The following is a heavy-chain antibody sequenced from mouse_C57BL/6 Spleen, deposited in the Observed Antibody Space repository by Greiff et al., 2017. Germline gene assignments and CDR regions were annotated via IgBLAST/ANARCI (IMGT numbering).Heavy chain of an antibody. D-gene: IGHD1-1*02. CDR3: ARRTRGWYYFCY. V-gene: IGHV5-17*01. CDR2: ISSGSSTI. CDR1: GFTFSDYG. Sequence: EVQGVESGGGLVKPGGSLKLSCAASGFTFSDYGMHWVRQAPEKGLEWVAYISSGSSTIYYAATVKGRFTISRDNAKNTLFLQMPSLRSEDTAMYYCARRTRGWYYFCYWGQGTTLTVSS. J-gene: IGHJ2*01.